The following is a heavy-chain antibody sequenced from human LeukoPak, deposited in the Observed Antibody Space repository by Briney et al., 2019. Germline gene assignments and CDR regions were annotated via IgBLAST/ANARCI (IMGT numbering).Heavy chain of an antibody. V-gene: IGHV4-59*01. CDR1: GGSISNYY. D-gene: IGHD2-2*02. J-gene: IGHJ4*02. Sequence: PSETLSLTCTVSGGSISNYYWSCLPRPPGKGPEWIGYIYSSGSTKYDPSLESRVTISVDTSKNQFSLKLTSVSAADTAVYYCAREAVRSSGWYKDHWGQGTLVTVSS. CDR3: AREAVRSSGWYKDH. CDR2: IYSSGST.